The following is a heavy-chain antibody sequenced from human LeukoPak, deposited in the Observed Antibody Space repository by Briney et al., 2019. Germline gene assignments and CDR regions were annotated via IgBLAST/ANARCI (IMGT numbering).Heavy chain of an antibody. CDR2: MSSDGSNK. J-gene: IGHJ5*02. Sequence: SGGSLRLSCAASGFNFSSYIMHWVRQAPGKGLEGVAVMSSDGSNKYYADSVKGRFTISRDNSKNTLYLQMNSLRAEDTAVYYCVRSAYYYDSNWFDPWGQGILVTVSS. CDR1: GFNFSSYI. V-gene: IGHV3-30-3*01. CDR3: VRSAYYYDSNWFDP. D-gene: IGHD3-22*01.